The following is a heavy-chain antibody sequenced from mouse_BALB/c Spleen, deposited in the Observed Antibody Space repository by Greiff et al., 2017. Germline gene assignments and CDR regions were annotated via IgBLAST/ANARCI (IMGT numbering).Heavy chain of an antibody. Sequence: QVQLQQSGAELARPGASVKLSCKASGYTFTSYWMQWVKQRPGQGLEWIGAIYPGDGDTRYTQKFKGKATLTADKSSSTAYMQLSSLASEDSAVYYCARWLSYRYFDYWGQGTTLTVSS. V-gene: IGHV1-87*01. CDR1: GYTFTSYW. D-gene: IGHD6-5*01. CDR2: IYPGDGDT. J-gene: IGHJ2*01. CDR3: ARWLSYRYFDY.